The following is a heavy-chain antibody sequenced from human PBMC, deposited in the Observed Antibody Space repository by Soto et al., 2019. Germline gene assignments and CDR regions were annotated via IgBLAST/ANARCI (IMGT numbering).Heavy chain of an antibody. CDR2: IYSGGST. CDR3: ARDLSSHSGYDLHPYYYYGMDV. D-gene: IGHD5-12*01. V-gene: IGHV3-53*01. Sequence: PGGSLRLSCAASGFTVSSNYMSWVRQAPGKGLEWVSVIYSGGSTYCADSVKGRFTVSRDNSKNTLYLQMNSLRAEDTAVYYCARDLSSHSGYDLHPYYYYGMDVWGQGTTVTVSS. J-gene: IGHJ6*02. CDR1: GFTVSSNY.